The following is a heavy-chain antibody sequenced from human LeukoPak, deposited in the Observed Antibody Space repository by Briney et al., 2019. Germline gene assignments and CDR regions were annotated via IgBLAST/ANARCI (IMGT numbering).Heavy chain of an antibody. CDR1: GFTFSSYA. CDR2: ISSSSSYI. V-gene: IGHV3-21*01. Sequence: GGSLRLSCAASGFTFSSYAMSWVRQAPGKGLEWVSSISSSSSYIYYADSVKGRFTISRDNAKNSPYLQMNSLRAEGTAVYYCAKWGDYDILTGYYVSDFWGQGTLVTVSS. D-gene: IGHD3-9*01. CDR3: AKWGDYDILTGYYVSDF. J-gene: IGHJ4*02.